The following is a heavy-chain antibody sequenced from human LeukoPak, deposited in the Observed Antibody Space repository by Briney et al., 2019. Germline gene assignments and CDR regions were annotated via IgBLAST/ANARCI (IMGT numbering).Heavy chain of an antibody. J-gene: IGHJ4*02. D-gene: IGHD3-3*01. Sequence: GGSLRLSCAASGFTFSEYAMHWVRQAPGKGLEWVAVISYGGRQKYYGDFVKGRFTISRDNPKNTLYLQMNSLRDDDTAVYYCARVFLERLTSGYFDNWGQGTLVTVSP. V-gene: IGHV3-30-3*01. CDR2: ISYGGRQK. CDR1: GFTFSEYA. CDR3: ARVFLERLTSGYFDN.